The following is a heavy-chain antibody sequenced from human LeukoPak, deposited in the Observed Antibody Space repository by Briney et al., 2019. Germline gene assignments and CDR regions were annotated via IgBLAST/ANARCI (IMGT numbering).Heavy chain of an antibody. CDR2: ISSSGSTI. CDR1: GFTFSDYY. J-gene: IGHJ5*02. V-gene: IGHV3-11*01. Sequence: GGSLRLSCAASGFTFSDYYMSWIRQAPGKGLEWVSYISSSGSTIYYADSVKGRFTISRDNAKNSLYLQMNSLRAEDTAVYYCARDQFGITGTARWFDPWGQGTLVTVSS. CDR3: ARDQFGITGTARWFDP. D-gene: IGHD1-7*01.